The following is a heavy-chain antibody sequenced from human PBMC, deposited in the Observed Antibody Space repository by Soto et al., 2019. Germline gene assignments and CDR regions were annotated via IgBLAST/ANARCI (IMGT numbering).Heavy chain of an antibody. CDR3: AKRYISRGYFDS. Sequence: GGSLRLSCAASGFTFSDSAMSWVRQAPGKGLEWVSAISAAGGSTYYTDSVKGRFTISRDNSKNTLYLQMHSLRAEDTAIYSCAKRYISRGYFDSWGHGTLVTVSS. CDR1: GFTFSDSA. D-gene: IGHD3-10*01. V-gene: IGHV3-23*01. CDR2: ISAAGGST. J-gene: IGHJ4*01.